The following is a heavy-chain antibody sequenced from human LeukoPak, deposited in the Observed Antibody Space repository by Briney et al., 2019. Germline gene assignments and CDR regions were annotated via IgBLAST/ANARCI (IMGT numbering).Heavy chain of an antibody. CDR1: GFTFSSYA. J-gene: IGHJ4*02. D-gene: IGHD1-1*01. V-gene: IGHV3-23*01. Sequence: GGTLRLSCAASGFTFSSYAMSWVRQTPGKGLKWVLAISGSGGSTYYTDSVKGRFTISRDNSRNTLFLQMNSLRAEDTAVYYCAKAYWNEYYFDYWGQGTLVTVSS. CDR2: ISGSGGST. CDR3: AKAYWNEYYFDY.